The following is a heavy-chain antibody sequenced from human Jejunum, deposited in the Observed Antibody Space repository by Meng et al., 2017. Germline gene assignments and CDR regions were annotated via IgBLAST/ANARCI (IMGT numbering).Heavy chain of an antibody. CDR2: IKYDGSEK. J-gene: IGHJ4*02. Sequence: GESLKISCAASGFSFSTYWMNWVRQAPGKGLEWVASIKYDGSEKYYVESVKGRFTVSRDNVKNSLYLQMNSLRVEDTALYYCARDLTTGSFWGQGTRVTVSS. CDR1: GFSFSTYW. CDR3: ARDLTTGSF. D-gene: IGHD1-26*01. V-gene: IGHV3-7*01.